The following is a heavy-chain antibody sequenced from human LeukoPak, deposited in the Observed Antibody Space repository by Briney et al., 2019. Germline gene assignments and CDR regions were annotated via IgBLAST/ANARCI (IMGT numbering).Heavy chain of an antibody. CDR3: AREYDSNTDGFDY. J-gene: IGHJ4*02. V-gene: IGHV3-48*03. CDR2: ISSSGSTI. CDR1: GFTFSSYE. Sequence: GGSLRLSCAASGFTFSSYEMNWVRQAPGKGLEWVSYISSSGSTIYYADSVKGRFTISRDNAKNSLYLQMNSLRAEDTAVYYCAREYDSNTDGFDYWGQGTLVTVSS. D-gene: IGHD3-22*01.